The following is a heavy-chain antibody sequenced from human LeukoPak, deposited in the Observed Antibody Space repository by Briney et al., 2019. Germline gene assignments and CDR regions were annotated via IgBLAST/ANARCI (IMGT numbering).Heavy chain of an antibody. CDR3: AKDPATTDGGFLTGYFPYYFDY. D-gene: IGHD3-9*01. V-gene: IGHV3-30*02. CDR2: IHSDGSNK. CDR1: GFTFSSYN. Sequence: PGGSLRLSCAASGFTFSSYNMNWVRQAPGKGLEWVAFIHSDGSNKHYADSVKGRFTVSRDNSKNTLYLQMNSLRAEDTAVYYCAKDPATTDGGFLTGYFPYYFDYWGQGTLVTVSS. J-gene: IGHJ4*02.